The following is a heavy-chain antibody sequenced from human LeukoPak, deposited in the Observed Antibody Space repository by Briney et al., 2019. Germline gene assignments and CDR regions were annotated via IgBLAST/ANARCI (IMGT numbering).Heavy chain of an antibody. CDR3: ARRARGATRPYWFDP. CDR2: INHSGST. V-gene: IGHV4-34*01. CDR1: GGSFSGYY. D-gene: IGHD6-6*01. Sequence: SETLSLTCAVYGGSFSGYYWSWIRQSPGKGLEWIGEINHSGSTNYNPSLKSRVTISVDTSKNQFSLKLSSVTAADTAVYYCARRARGATRPYWFDPWGQGTLVTVSS. J-gene: IGHJ5*02.